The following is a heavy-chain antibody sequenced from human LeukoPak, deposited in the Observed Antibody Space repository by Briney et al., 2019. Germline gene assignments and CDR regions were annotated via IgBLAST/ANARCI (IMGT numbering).Heavy chain of an antibody. CDR1: GFTFNRHW. J-gene: IGHJ4*02. CDR3: STAAFD. CDR2: IRSKADGGTT. V-gene: IGHV3-15*01. Sequence: PGGSLRLSCAASGFTFNRHWMSWVRQAPGKGLEWVGRIRSKADGGTTDYAAPVKGRITISRDDSKNTLYLQMNSLKTEDTAVYYCSTAAFDWGQGTLVTVSS.